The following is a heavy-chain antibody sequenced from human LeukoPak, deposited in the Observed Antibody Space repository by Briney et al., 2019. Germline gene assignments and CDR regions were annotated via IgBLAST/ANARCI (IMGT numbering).Heavy chain of an antibody. CDR2: IVSSDAYT. V-gene: IGHV3-21*01. J-gene: IGHJ6*04. D-gene: IGHD3-10*02. CDR1: GFIFKTYT. CDR3: AELGITMIGGV. Sequence: AGGCLRLSWVAPGFIFKTYTMNWVRPAPGEGLGWVSSIVSSDAYTYYADSLKGRFTITRDNAKNSLYLQMNSLRAEDTAVYYCAELGITMIGGVWGKGTTVTISS.